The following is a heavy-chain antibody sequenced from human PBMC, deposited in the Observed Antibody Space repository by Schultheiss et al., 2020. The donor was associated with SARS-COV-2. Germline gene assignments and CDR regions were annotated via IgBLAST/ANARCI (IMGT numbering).Heavy chain of an antibody. CDR2: IKSKTDGGTT. Sequence: GGSLRLSCAASGFTFSNAWMSWVRQAPGKGLEWVGRIKSKTDGGTTDYAAPVKGRFTISRDNSKNTLYLQMNSLRAEDTAVYYCARDIDYDRAFDIWGQGTMVTVSS. CDR3: ARDIDYDRAFDI. CDR1: GFTFSNAW. V-gene: IGHV3-15*01. J-gene: IGHJ3*02. D-gene: IGHD3-22*01.